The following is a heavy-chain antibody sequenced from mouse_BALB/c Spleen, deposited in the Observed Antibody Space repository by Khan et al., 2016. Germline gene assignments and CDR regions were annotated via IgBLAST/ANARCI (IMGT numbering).Heavy chain of an antibody. D-gene: IGHD1-2*01. CDR3: ARWYYGREGFDY. CDR1: GYTFTNYG. CDR2: INTYTGEP. J-gene: IGHJ2*01. V-gene: IGHV9-3-1*01. Sequence: QIQLVQSGPELKKPGETVKISCKASGYTFTNYGMNWVKQAPGKGLKWMGWINTYTGEPTYADDFKGRFAFSLETSASTAYLQINNLKTEDTATYFCARWYYGREGFDYWGQGTTLTVSS.